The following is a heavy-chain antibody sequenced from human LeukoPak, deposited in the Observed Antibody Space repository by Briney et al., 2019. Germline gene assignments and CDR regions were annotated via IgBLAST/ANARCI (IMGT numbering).Heavy chain of an antibody. D-gene: IGHD3-22*01. J-gene: IGHJ3*02. CDR3: AKGYYYDMRGAFDI. CDR1: GFTFSSYG. V-gene: IGHV3-30*12. Sequence: GGSLRLSCAASGFTFSSYGMHWVRQAPGKGLEWVAVISYDGSNKYYADSVKGRFTISRDNSKNTLYLQMNSLRAEDTAVYYCAKGYYYDMRGAFDICGQGTMVTVSS. CDR2: ISYDGSNK.